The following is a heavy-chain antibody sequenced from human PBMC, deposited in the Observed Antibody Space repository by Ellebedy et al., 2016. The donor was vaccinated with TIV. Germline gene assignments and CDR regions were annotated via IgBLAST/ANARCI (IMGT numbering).Heavy chain of an antibody. V-gene: IGHV3-30*04. Sequence: GESLKISXAASGFTFSSYAMHWVRQAPGKGLEWVAVISYDGSNKYYADSVKGRFTISRDNSKNTLYLQMNSLRAEDTAVYYCAKALDVWGKGTTVTVSS. CDR2: ISYDGSNK. CDR1: GFTFSSYA. CDR3: AKALDV. J-gene: IGHJ6*04.